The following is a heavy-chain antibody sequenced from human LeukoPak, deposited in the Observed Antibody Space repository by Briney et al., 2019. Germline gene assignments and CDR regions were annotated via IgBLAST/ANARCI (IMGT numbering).Heavy chain of an antibody. D-gene: IGHD2-15*01. CDR3: ARDRVTSVGYCSGGSCYSAVGTDY. V-gene: IGHV4-59*01. CDR2: IYYSGST. Sequence: SETLSLTCTVSGGSISSYYWSWIRQPPGKGLEWIGHIYYSGSTNYNPSLKSRVTISVDTSKNQFSLKLSSVTAADTAVYYCARDRVTSVGYCSGGSCYSAVGTDYWGQGTLVTVSS. CDR1: GGSISSYY. J-gene: IGHJ4*02.